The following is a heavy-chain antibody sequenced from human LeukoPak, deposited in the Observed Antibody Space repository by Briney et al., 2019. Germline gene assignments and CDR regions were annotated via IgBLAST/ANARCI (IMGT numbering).Heavy chain of an antibody. CDR3: ASGSYDFSWGNYYYYMDV. CDR2: AYYRSKWYN. V-gene: IGHV6-1*01. Sequence: SQTLSLTCAISGDSVSSNSAAWNWIRQSPSRGLEWLGRAYYRSKWYNDYAVSVKSRITINPDTSKNQFSLQLNSVTPEDTAVYYCASGSYDFSWGNYYYYMDVWGKGTTVTVSS. D-gene: IGHD3-3*01. CDR1: GDSVSSNSAA. J-gene: IGHJ6*03.